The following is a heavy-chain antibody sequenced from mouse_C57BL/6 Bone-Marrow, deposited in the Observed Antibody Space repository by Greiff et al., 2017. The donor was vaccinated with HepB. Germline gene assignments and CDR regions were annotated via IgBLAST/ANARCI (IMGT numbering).Heavy chain of an antibody. Sequence: LVESGAELVKPGASVKLSCKASGYTFTSYWMQWVKQRPGQGLEWIGEIDPSDSYTNYNQKFKGKATLTVDTSSSTAYMQLSSLTSEDSAVYYCARGYYGSSYGNYWGQGTTLTVSS. CDR1: GYTFTSYW. D-gene: IGHD1-1*01. J-gene: IGHJ2*01. CDR3: ARGYYGSSYGNY. CDR2: IDPSDSYT. V-gene: IGHV1-50*01.